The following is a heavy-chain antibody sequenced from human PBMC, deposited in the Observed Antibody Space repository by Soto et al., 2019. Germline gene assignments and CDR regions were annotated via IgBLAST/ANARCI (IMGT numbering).Heavy chain of an antibody. CDR2: ISWNSGQL. D-gene: IGHD4-17*01. CDR3: AKDKTTGEYSYYRYMDV. CDR1: GFNFGRYA. J-gene: IGHJ6*03. V-gene: IGHV3-9*01. Sequence: EVLLVESGGGLVQPARPLRLSCEASGFNFGRYAMHWVRQVPGKGLEWVSAISWNSGQLDYADSVSGRFTISRDNGKNALFLEMNSLRPDDTALYFCAKDKTTGEYSYYRYMDVWGRGTTVVVSS.